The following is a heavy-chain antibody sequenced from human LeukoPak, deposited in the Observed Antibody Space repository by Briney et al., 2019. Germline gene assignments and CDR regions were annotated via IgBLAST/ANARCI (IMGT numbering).Heavy chain of an antibody. J-gene: IGHJ6*02. CDR2: IYYSGST. Sequence: SETLSLTCTVSGGSISSYYWSWIRQPPGKGLEWIGSIYYSGSTYYNPSLKSRVTISVNTSKNQFSLKLSSVTAADTAVYYCARDNTPDPYYYYGMDVWGQGTTVTVSS. CDR1: GGSISSYY. D-gene: IGHD1-14*01. CDR3: ARDNTPDPYYYYGMDV. V-gene: IGHV4-39*01.